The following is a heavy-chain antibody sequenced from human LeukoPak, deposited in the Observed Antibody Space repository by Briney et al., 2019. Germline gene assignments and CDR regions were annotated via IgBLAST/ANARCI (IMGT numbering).Heavy chain of an antibody. Sequence: PGGSLRLSCAASGFTFSTYSMNWVRQAPGKGLGWVSYISSRSSTIYYADAVKGRFTISRDNAKNSLYLQMNSLRAEDTAVYHCARDYCISSSCRVDYWGQGALVTVSS. J-gene: IGHJ4*02. CDR1: GFTFSTYS. V-gene: IGHV3-48*04. D-gene: IGHD2-15*01. CDR3: ARDYCISSSCRVDY. CDR2: ISSRSSTI.